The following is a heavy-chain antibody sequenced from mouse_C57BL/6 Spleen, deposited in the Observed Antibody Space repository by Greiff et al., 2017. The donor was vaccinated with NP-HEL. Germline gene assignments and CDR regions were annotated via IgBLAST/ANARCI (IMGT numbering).Heavy chain of an antibody. CDR3: ARRNYDYDAMDY. D-gene: IGHD1-1*02. V-gene: IGHV1-54*01. CDR1: GYAFTNYL. CDR2: INPGSGGT. Sequence: VQLQQSGAELVRPGTSVKVSCKASGYAFTNYLIEWVKQRPGQGLEWIGVINPGSGGTNYNEKFKGKATLTADKSSSTAYMQLSSLTSEDSAVYFCARRNYDYDAMDYWGQGTSVTVSS. J-gene: IGHJ4*01.